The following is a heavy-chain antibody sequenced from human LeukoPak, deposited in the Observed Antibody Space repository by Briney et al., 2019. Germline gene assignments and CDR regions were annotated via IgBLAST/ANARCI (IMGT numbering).Heavy chain of an antibody. V-gene: IGHV3-20*04. CDR2: ITWNGGDT. J-gene: IGHJ4*02. CDR3: AKCRITMIVPQDY. CDR1: GFTFDDYG. D-gene: IGHD3-22*01. Sequence: GGSLRLSCAASGFTFDDYGMSWVRQAPGKGLEWVSGITWNGGDTGYADSVKGRFTISRDNAKNSLYLQMNSLRAEDTAVYYCAKCRITMIVPQDYWGQGTLVTVSS.